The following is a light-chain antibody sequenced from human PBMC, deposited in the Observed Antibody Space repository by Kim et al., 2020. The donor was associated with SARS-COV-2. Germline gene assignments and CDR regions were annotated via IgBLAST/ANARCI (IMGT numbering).Light chain of an antibody. CDR3: QQRTSWPTVT. CDR1: QGISGY. Sequence: EIVLTQSPATLSLSPGERATLSCRASQGISGYLAWYQQKPGQAPRLLIYDASNRATGIPARFSGSGSGTDFTLTISSLEPEDFAVYYCQQRTSWPTVTFGGGTKVEI. V-gene: IGKV3-11*01. CDR2: DAS. J-gene: IGKJ4*01.